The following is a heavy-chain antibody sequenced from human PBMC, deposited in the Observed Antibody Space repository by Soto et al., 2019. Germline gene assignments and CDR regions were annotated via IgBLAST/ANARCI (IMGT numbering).Heavy chain of an antibody. D-gene: IGHD2-15*01. CDR3: ARHPGGRGYYYGMDV. CDR2: IIPIFGTA. CDR1: GGTFSSYA. J-gene: IGHJ6*02. V-gene: IGHV1-69*12. Sequence: QVQLVQSGAEVKKPGSSVKVSCKASGGTFSSYAISWVRQAPGQGLEWMGGIIPIFGTANYAQKFQGRVTITADESSSTAYMELSRLRSEYTAVYYCARHPGGRGYYYGMDVWGQRTTVTVSS.